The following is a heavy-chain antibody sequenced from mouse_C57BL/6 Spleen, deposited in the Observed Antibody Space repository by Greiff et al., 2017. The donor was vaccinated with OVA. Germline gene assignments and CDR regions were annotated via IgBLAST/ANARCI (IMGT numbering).Heavy chain of an antibody. CDR2: IDPSDSYT. CDR3: ARPTTVVAEGFAY. V-gene: IGHV1-69*01. D-gene: IGHD1-1*01. J-gene: IGHJ3*01. CDR1: GYTFTSYW. Sequence: QVLLQQPGAELVMPGASVKLSCKASGYTFTSYWMHWVKQRPGQGLEWIGEIDPSDSYTNYNQKFKGKSTLTVDKSCSTAYMQLSSLTSEDSAVYYCARPTTVVAEGFAYWGQGTLVTVSA.